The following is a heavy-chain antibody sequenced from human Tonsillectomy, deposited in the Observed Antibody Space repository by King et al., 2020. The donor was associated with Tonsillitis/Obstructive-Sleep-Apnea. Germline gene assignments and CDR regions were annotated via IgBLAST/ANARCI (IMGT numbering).Heavy chain of an antibody. CDR2: INHSGST. CDR1: GGSFSGYY. Sequence: VQLPQWGADLLKPSETLSLTCAVYGGSFSGYYWSWIRQPPGKGLEWIGEINHSGSTNYNPSLKSRVTISVDTSKNQFSLKLSSVTAADTAVYYCARVHYYDSSGYYIDYWGQGTLVTVSS. V-gene: IGHV4-34*01. D-gene: IGHD3-22*01. J-gene: IGHJ4*02. CDR3: ARVHYYDSSGYYIDY.